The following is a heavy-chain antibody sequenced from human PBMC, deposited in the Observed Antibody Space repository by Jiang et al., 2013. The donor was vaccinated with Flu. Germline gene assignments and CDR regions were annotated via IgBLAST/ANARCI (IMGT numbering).Heavy chain of an antibody. Sequence: QLVESGPEVKKPGTSVKVSCKASGFTFTSSAMHYVRQARGQRLEWIGWIVVGSGNTNYAQKFQERVTITRDRSTSTAYMELSSLRSEDTAVYYCAAASSLKSRRIDAFDIWGQGTMVTVSS. J-gene: IGHJ3*02. CDR2: IVVGSGNT. V-gene: IGHV1-58*02. CDR3: AAASSLKSRRIDAFDI. CDR1: GFTFTSSA.